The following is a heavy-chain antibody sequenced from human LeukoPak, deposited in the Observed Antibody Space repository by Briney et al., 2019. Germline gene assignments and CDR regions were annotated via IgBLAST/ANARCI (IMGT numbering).Heavy chain of an antibody. CDR3: ARTYYYDSSGYYTLEYYFGY. J-gene: IGHJ4*02. CDR1: GGSISSYY. Sequence: KSSETLSLTCTVSGGSISSYYWSWIRQPPGKGLEWIGYIYYSGSTNYNPSLKSRVTISVDTSKNQFSLKLSSVTAADTAVYYCARTYYYDSSGYYTLEYYFGYWGQGTLVTVSS. D-gene: IGHD3-22*01. V-gene: IGHV4-59*01. CDR2: IYYSGST.